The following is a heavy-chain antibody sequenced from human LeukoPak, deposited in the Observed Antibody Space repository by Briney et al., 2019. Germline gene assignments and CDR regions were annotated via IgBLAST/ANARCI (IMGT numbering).Heavy chain of an antibody. J-gene: IGHJ6*03. CDR3: ASNLRYCSSTSCLLYYYYMDV. V-gene: IGHV4-59*06. CDR1: GGSISSYY. Sequence: SETLSLTCTVSGGSISSYYWSWIRQPPGKGLEWIGYIYYSGSTDYNPSLKSRVTISVDTSKNQFSLKLSSVTAADTAVYYCASNLRYCSSTSCLLYYYYMDVWGKGTTVTVSS. D-gene: IGHD2-2*01. CDR2: IYYSGST.